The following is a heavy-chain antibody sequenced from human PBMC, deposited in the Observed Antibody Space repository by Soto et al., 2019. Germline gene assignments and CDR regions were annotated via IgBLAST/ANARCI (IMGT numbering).Heavy chain of an antibody. CDR2: INPSGGST. CDR3: AXCTNGVCPRDYYYGMDV. V-gene: IGHV1-46*01. J-gene: IGHJ6*02. CDR1: GYTFTSYY. Sequence: ASVKVSCKASGYTFTSYYMHWVRQAPGQGLEWMGIINPSGGSTSYAQKFQGRVTMTRDTSTSTVYMELSSLRSEDTAVYYCAXCTNGVCPRDYYYGMDVWGQGTTVTVSS. D-gene: IGHD2-8*01.